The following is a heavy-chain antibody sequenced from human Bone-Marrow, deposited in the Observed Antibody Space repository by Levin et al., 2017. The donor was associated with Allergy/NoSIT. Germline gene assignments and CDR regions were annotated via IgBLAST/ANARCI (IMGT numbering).Heavy chain of an antibody. V-gene: IGHV1-46*01. Sequence: ASVKVSCKASGYTFTSYYMHWVRQAPGQGLEWMGIINPSGGSTSYAQKFQGRVTMTRDTSTSTVYMELSSLRSEDTAVYYCARQGLIAAAGPYYYYYGMDVWGQGTTVTVSS. J-gene: IGHJ6*02. D-gene: IGHD6-13*01. CDR1: GYTFTSYY. CDR3: ARQGLIAAAGPYYYYYGMDV. CDR2: INPSGGST.